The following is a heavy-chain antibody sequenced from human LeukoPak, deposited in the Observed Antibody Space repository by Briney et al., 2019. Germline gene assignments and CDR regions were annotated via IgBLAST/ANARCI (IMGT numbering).Heavy chain of an antibody. V-gene: IGHV1-69*04. CDR3: ARLMTTVTTVPH. D-gene: IGHD4-17*01. J-gene: IGHJ4*02. Sequence: SVKVSCKASGGTFSSYAISWVRQAPGQGLEWMGRIIPILGIVNYAQKFQGRVTITADKSTSTAYMELSSLRSEDTAVYYCARLMTTVTTVPHWGQGTLVTVSS. CDR1: GGTFSSYA. CDR2: IIPILGIV.